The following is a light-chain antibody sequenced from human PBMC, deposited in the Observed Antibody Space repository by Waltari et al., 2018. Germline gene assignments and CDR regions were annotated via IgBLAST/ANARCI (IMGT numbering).Light chain of an antibody. CDR1: QSVLYNSNNKNY. CDR2: WAS. CDR3: QQHYISRT. Sequence: DIVMTQSPNSLAVSLGERATINCKSSQSVLYNSNNKNYLAWYQQKPGQPPKLLIYWASTRESGVPDRFSCSGSGTDFTLSISSLQAEDVAVYYCQQHYISRTFGQGTRVEIK. J-gene: IGKJ1*01. V-gene: IGKV4-1*01.